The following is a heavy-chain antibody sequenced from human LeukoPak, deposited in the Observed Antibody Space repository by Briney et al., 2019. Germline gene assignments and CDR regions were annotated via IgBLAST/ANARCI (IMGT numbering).Heavy chain of an antibody. D-gene: IGHD6-13*01. V-gene: IGHV3-30*03. J-gene: IGHJ4*02. CDR2: ISYDGSNK. Sequence: GGSLRLSCAASGFTFSSYGMHWVRQAPGKGLEWVAVISYDGSNKYYADSVKGRFTISRDNSKNTLYLQMNSLRAEDTAVYYCAGRWYYFDYWGQGTLVTVSS. CDR3: AGRWYYFDY. CDR1: GFTFSSYG.